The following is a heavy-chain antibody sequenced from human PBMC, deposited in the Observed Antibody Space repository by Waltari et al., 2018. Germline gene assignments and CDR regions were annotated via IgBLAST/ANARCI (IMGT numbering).Heavy chain of an antibody. CDR2: VWSDGSRT. Sequence: QVQLVESGGGVVQPGESLRLSCAASGFTFSSYALHWVRQAPGEGLEWVALVWSDGSRTYYADSVKDRFTISRDNSKNTLSLQMSRLRPEDTALYYCAKVRRSDYFGSGSYPYYDFWGQGTLVSVSS. CDR1: GFTFSSYA. D-gene: IGHD3-10*01. V-gene: IGHV3-30*02. CDR3: AKVRRSDYFGSGSYPYYDF. J-gene: IGHJ4*02.